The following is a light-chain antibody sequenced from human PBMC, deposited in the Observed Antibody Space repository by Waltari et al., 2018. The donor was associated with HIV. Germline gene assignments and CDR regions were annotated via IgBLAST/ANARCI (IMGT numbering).Light chain of an antibody. CDR2: STY. V-gene: IGLV1-44*01. CDR3: AAWDGNGHWV. J-gene: IGLJ3*02. CDR1: SSNIGSNT. Sequence: QSVLTQPPSASWAPGPRVTIPCSGSSSNIGSNTVSWYQQVPGTAPKFLIYSTYQGPQGVPDRFSGEKSGTSASLAISGLESEDEADYYCAAWDGNGHWVFGGGTKLTVL.